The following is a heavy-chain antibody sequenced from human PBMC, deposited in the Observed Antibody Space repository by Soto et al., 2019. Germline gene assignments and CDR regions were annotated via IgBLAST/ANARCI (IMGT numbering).Heavy chain of an antibody. CDR1: GFSLSTSGVG. J-gene: IGHJ4*02. CDR3: AVLIEFRSSYFFDY. CDR2: IYWDDDN. Sequence: SGPTLVNPTQTLTLTCTFSGFSLSTSGVGVGWIRQPPGKALEWLALIYWDDDNRYSPSLQSRLTITKDTSKNQVVLTMTNMDPVDTATYYCAVLIEFRSSYFFDYWGQGPLVTVYS. V-gene: IGHV2-5*02. D-gene: IGHD6-6*01.